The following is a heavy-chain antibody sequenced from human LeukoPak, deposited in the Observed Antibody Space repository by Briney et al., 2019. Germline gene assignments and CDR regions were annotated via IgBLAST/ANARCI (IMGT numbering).Heavy chain of an antibody. J-gene: IGHJ4*02. Sequence: GGSLRLSCAASGFTFSSYSMNWVRQAPGKGLEWVSYISSRSNMIYYADSVKGRFTISRDNSKNTLYLQMNSLRAEDTAVYYCARLGYWGQGTLVTVSS. CDR2: ISSRSNMI. CDR1: GFTFSSYS. V-gene: IGHV3-48*01. CDR3: ARLGY.